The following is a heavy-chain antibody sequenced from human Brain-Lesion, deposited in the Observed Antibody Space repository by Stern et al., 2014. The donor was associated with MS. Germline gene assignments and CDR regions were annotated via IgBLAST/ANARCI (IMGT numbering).Heavy chain of an antibody. CDR1: GGSISSSNW. Sequence: VQLVESGPGLVKPSGTLSLTCAVSGGSISSSNWWSWVRQSPGKGLEWIGESDHSGSTIYNPSLKSRVTVSVDQSKNRFSLTLRSVPAADTAVYFCARFPASRPHVFDSWGQGTLVTVSS. D-gene: IGHD6-13*01. V-gene: IGHV4-4*02. J-gene: IGHJ4*02. CDR2: SDHSGST. CDR3: ARFPASRPHVFDS.